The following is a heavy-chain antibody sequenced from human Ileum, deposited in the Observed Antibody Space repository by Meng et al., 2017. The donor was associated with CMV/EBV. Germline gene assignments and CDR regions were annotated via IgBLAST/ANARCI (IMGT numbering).Heavy chain of an antibody. V-gene: IGHV1-2*02. CDR1: AYTFTDYY. Sequence: KASAYTFTDYYMHWVRQGPGHGPEWMGWINTKNGDTNYLQKFQGRVTMTRDTSITTVYMDLHRLTSDDTAVYYCARGVGSVDPRFDPWGQGTLVTVSS. CDR3: ARGVGSVDPRFDP. D-gene: IGHD1-26*01. CDR2: INTKNGDT. J-gene: IGHJ5*02.